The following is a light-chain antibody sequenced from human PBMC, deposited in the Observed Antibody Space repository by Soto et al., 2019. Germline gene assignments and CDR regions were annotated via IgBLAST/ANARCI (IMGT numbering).Light chain of an antibody. CDR1: QYINTR. Sequence: IVLTQSPSTLSSFPGEIFTLSCRASQYINTRLAWYQHRPGQAPRLLIYQTSIRAAGIPARFSASGSGTDSTLTISDVQPEDFALYYCHQRKSWPRTFGQGTKVDIK. CDR3: HQRKSWPRT. V-gene: IGKV3-11*01. J-gene: IGKJ1*01. CDR2: QTS.